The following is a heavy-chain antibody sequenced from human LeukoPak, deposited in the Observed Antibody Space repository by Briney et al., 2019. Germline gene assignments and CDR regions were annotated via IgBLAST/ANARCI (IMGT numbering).Heavy chain of an antibody. V-gene: IGHV3-23*01. CDR3: AKDRSYSHPTWFDP. Sequence: PGGSLRLSCAASGFTFSIYAMSWVRQAPGKGLDGVSAISGSGGSTYYAASMKGRFTISTAPSQHTLSLQMNSLRAEATAAYYCAKDRSYSHPTWFDPCGQGTLVTVYS. CDR2: ISGSGGST. J-gene: IGHJ5*02. CDR1: GFTFSIYA. D-gene: IGHD6-13*01.